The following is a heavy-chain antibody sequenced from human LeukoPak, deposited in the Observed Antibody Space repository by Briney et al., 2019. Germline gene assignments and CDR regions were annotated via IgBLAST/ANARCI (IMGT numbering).Heavy chain of an antibody. J-gene: IGHJ3*02. CDR1: GGSISSSSYY. CDR2: IYTSGST. D-gene: IGHD3-22*01. CDR3: ARGWVGPMIVDAFDI. V-gene: IGHV4-61*05. Sequence: SETLSLTCTVSGGSISSSSYYWGWIRQPPGKGLEWIGRIYTSGSTNYNPSLKSRVTMSVDTSKNQFSLKLSSVTAADTAVYYCARGWVGPMIVDAFDIWGQGTMVTVSS.